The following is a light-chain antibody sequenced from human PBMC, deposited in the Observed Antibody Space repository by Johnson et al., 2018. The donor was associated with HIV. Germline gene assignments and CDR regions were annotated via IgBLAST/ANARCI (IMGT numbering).Light chain of an antibody. CDR1: SSNIGNNY. V-gene: IGLV1-51*02. CDR2: ENN. CDR3: GTWDSSLSAGDG. Sequence: QSVLTQPPSVSAAPGQKVTISCSGSSSNIGNNYVSWYQQLTGTAPKLLIYENNKRPSGIPDRFSGSKSGTSATLAITGLQTGDEADYYCGTWDSSLSAGDGFGTGTKVTVL. J-gene: IGLJ1*01.